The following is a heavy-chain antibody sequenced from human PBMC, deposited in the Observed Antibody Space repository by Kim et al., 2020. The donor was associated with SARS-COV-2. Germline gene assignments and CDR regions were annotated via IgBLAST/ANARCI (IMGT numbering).Heavy chain of an antibody. D-gene: IGHD2-15*01. J-gene: IGHJ5*02. V-gene: IGHV3-73*01. CDR2: IKSKGNTYAT. CDR1: GFTLSGTA. CDR3: TSGYCSGGTCYPQFDP. Sequence: GGSLRLSCAASGFTLSGTATHWVRQASGKGLEWVGRIKSKGNTYATAYGASVKGSFTISRDDSENTAYLQMNSLKDEDTAVYYCTSGYCSGGTCYPQFDPWGQGTLVTVSS.